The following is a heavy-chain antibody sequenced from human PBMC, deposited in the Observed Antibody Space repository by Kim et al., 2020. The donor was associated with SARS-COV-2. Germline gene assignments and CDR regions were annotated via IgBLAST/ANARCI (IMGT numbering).Heavy chain of an antibody. V-gene: IGHV4-31*03. CDR2: IYYSGST. J-gene: IGHJ4*02. D-gene: IGHD1-1*01. CDR3: ASGANRNLFNY. CDR1: GGSISTGGYY. Sequence: SETLSLTCSVSGGSISTGGYYWSWIRQYPEKGLEWIGYIYYSGSTYNNPSLQSRVSISVDTSENQFSLRLTSVTAADTAIYFCASGANRNLFNYWGQGTL.